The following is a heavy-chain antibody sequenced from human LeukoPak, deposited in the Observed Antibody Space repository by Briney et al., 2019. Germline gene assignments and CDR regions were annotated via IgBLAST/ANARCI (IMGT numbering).Heavy chain of an antibody. Sequence: ASVKVSCKASGGTFSSYAISWVRQAPGQGLEWMGGIIPIFGTANYAQKFQGSVTITADESTSTAYMELSSLRSEDTAVYYCASSGITMIPARGGDAFDIWGQGTMVTVSS. D-gene: IGHD3-22*01. CDR1: GGTFSSYA. CDR2: IIPIFGTA. V-gene: IGHV1-69*13. CDR3: ASSGITMIPARGGDAFDI. J-gene: IGHJ3*02.